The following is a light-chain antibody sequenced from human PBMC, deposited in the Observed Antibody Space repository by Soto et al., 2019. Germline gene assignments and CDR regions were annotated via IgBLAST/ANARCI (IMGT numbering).Light chain of an antibody. J-gene: IGLJ2*01. V-gene: IGLV1-40*01. Sequence: QSVLTQPPSVSGAPGQRVTISCTGSSSNIGAGYDVHWYQQLPGTATKLLIYGNSKRPPGVSDRSCVSKSGTSPSLAISGLKAEDEADYYGQSSDSGVVFGGGTKLTVL. CDR2: GNS. CDR3: QSSDSGVV. CDR1: SSNIGAGYD.